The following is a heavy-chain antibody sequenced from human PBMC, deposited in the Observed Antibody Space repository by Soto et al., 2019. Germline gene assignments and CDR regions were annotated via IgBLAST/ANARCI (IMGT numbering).Heavy chain of an antibody. CDR2: IYPGDSDT. CDR3: ARLLSETYYYDSSGYYYFDY. D-gene: IGHD3-22*01. V-gene: IGHV5-51*01. J-gene: IGHJ4*02. CDR1: GYSFTSYW. Sequence: GESLKISCKGSGYSFTSYWIGWVRQMPGKGLEWMGIIYPGDSDTRYSPSFQGQVTISADKSISTAYLQWSSLKASDTAMYYCARLLSETYYYDSSGYYYFDYWGQGTLVTVSS.